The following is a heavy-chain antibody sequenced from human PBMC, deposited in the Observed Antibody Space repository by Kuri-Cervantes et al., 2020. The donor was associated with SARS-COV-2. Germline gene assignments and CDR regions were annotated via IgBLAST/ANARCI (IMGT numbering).Heavy chain of an antibody. J-gene: IGHJ4*02. CDR3: ATVSPIVVVPAAMVASFRYFDY. Sequence: GESLKNSCAAFGFTVSSNYMSWVRQAPGKGLEWVSVIYSGDNTEYADSVKGRFTTSRDNSKNTMYLQMNSLRAEGTAVYYCATVSPIVVVPAAMVASFRYFDYWGQGTLVTVSS. CDR1: GFTVSSNY. D-gene: IGHD2-2*01. V-gene: IGHV3-53*05. CDR2: IYSGDNT.